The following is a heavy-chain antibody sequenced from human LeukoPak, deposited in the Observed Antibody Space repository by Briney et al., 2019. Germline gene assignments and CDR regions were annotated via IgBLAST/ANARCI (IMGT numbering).Heavy chain of an antibody. Sequence: SETLSLTCTVSGGSFSSYYWSWIRQPAGKGLEWIGRIYTSGSTNYNPSLKSRVTMSVDTSKNQFSLKLSSVTAADTAVYYCARVLSISSSSSAPSYYYYYYMDVWGKGTTVTVSS. CDR1: GGSFSSYY. CDR2: IYTSGST. D-gene: IGHD6-6*01. CDR3: ARVLSISSSSSAPSYYYYYYMDV. V-gene: IGHV4-4*07. J-gene: IGHJ6*03.